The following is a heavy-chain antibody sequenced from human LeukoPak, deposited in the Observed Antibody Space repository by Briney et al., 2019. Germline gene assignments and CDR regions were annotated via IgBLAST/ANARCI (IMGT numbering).Heavy chain of an antibody. Sequence: GGSLRLSCAASGFTFSDYWMSWVRQAPGKGLEWVANIKHDGSEKYYVASVKGRFTISKDIPKNSLYLQMNSLRAEDTAVYYCAKEGGVVGATRYFDYWGQGTLVTVSS. J-gene: IGHJ4*02. CDR3: AKEGGVVGATRYFDY. CDR1: GFTFSDYW. D-gene: IGHD1-26*01. V-gene: IGHV3-7*03. CDR2: IKHDGSEK.